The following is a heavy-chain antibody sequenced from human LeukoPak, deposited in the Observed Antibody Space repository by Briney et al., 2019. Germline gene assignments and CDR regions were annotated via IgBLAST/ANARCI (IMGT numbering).Heavy chain of an antibody. Sequence: SVKVSCKASGGTFSSYTTSWVRQAPGQGLEWMGRIIPILGIANYAQKFQGRVTITADKSTSTAYMELSSLRSEDTAVYYCARDPRYYDSSGYLEEVDYWGQGTLVTVSS. CDR2: IIPILGIA. V-gene: IGHV1-69*04. J-gene: IGHJ4*02. CDR1: GGTFSSYT. D-gene: IGHD3-22*01. CDR3: ARDPRYYDSSGYLEEVDY.